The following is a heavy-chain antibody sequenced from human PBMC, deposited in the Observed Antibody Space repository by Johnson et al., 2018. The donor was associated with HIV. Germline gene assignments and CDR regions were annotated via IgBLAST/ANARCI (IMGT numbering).Heavy chain of an antibody. CDR1: GFTFSSYW. J-gene: IGHJ3*02. CDR3: ARDRGIGAAGDAFEI. D-gene: IGHD6-13*01. CDR2: IKQDGSEK. Sequence: VQLVESGGGLVQPGGSLRLSCAASGFTFSSYWMSWVRQAPGKGLEWVANIKQDGSEKYYVDSVKGRFTISRDNAKNSLYLQMNSLRAEDTAVYYCARDRGIGAAGDAFEIWGQGTMVTVSS. V-gene: IGHV3-7*01.